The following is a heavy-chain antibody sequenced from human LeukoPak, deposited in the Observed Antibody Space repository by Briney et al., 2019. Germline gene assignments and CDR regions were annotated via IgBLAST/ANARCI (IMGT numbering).Heavy chain of an antibody. CDR1: GYTFTPYS. CDR2: INPSGGST. Sequence: VASVKVSCKASGYTFTPYSMHWVRQAPGQGLEWMGIINPSGGSTSYAQKFQGRVTMTRDTSTSTVYMELSSLRSEDTAVYYCARRTRFGELAVDYWGQGTLVTVSS. CDR3: ARRTRFGELAVDY. V-gene: IGHV1-46*03. J-gene: IGHJ4*02. D-gene: IGHD3-10*01.